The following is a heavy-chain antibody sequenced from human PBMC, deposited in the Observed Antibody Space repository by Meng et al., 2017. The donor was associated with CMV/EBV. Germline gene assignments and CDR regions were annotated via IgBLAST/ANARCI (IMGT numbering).Heavy chain of an antibody. V-gene: IGHV4-4*02. J-gene: IGHJ5*02. CDR3: ARLGCSSTSCSRGWFDP. CDR2: FYHSGST. CDR1: SISSSNW. D-gene: IGHD2-2*01. Sequence: SISSSNWWSWVRQPPGKGLEWIGEFYHSGSTNYNPSLKSRVTISVDKSKNQFSLKLSSVTAADTAVYYCARLGCSSTSCSRGWFDPWGQGTLVTVSS.